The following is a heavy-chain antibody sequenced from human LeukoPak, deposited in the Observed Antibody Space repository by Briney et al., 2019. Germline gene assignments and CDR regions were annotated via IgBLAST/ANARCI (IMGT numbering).Heavy chain of an antibody. V-gene: IGHV1-69*13. CDR2: IIPIFGTA. CDR1: GGTFSSYA. Sequence: ASVEVSCKASGGTFSSYAISWVRQAPGQGLEWMGGIIPIFGTANYAQKFQGRVTITADESTSTAYMELSSLRSEDTAVYYCARDLGSSSFNWFDPWGQGTLVTVSS. J-gene: IGHJ5*02. D-gene: IGHD6-6*01. CDR3: ARDLGSSSFNWFDP.